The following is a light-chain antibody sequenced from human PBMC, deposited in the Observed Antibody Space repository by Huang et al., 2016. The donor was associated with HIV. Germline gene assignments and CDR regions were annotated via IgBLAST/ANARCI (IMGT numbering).Light chain of an antibody. Sequence: DIVMVQSPASLSVTPGEAASITGRSSQSLLHSNGHNYLDWYWQQPGQSPQLLIYLGSTRASGVPDRFSGSGSGTDFTLRINRVEAGDVGVYYCMQGLQTWTFGQGTKVEI. CDR1: QSLLHSNGHNY. CDR3: MQGLQTWT. V-gene: IGKV2-28*01. CDR2: LGS. J-gene: IGKJ1*01.